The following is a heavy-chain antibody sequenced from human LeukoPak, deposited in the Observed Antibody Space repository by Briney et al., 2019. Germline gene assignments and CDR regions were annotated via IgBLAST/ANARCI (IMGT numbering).Heavy chain of an antibody. J-gene: IGHJ1*01. Sequence: ASVTVSCKASGGTFSSYAISWVRQAPGQGLEWMGVIIPIFGTANYAQKFLGRVTITADESPSTAYMELSSLRSEDTAVYYCARNRDLGPAEYFQHWGQGTLVTVSS. D-gene: IGHD2/OR15-2a*01. CDR2: IIPIFGTA. CDR3: ARNRDLGPAEYFQH. CDR1: GGTFSSYA. V-gene: IGHV1-69*13.